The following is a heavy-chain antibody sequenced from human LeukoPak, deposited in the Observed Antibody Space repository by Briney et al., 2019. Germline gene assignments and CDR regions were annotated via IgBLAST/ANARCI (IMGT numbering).Heavy chain of an antibody. CDR3: ARHRFGHLFDY. J-gene: IGHJ4*02. CDR2: VYHTGHT. D-gene: IGHD3-16*01. CDR1: GDSISGYY. V-gene: IGHV4-59*01. Sequence: SETLSHTCTVSGDSISGYYWSWIRQPPGKGLEWIGYVYHTGHTHYSPSLRSRVTVSLDTSRNQVSLILSSVTAADTAVYYCARHRFGHLFDYWGQGTLVFVS.